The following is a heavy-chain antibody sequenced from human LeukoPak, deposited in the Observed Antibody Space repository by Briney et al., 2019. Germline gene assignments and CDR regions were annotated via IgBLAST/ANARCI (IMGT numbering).Heavy chain of an antibody. CDR1: GFTVSSNY. J-gene: IGHJ4*02. CDR3: AKESPPWELLLDY. Sequence: PGGSLRLSCAASGFTVSSNYMSWVRQAPGKGLEWVSVIYSGGSTYYADSVKGRFTISRDNSKNTLYLQMNSLRAEDTAVYYCAKESPPWELLLDYWGQGTLVTVSS. D-gene: IGHD1-26*01. CDR2: IYSGGST. V-gene: IGHV3-53*01.